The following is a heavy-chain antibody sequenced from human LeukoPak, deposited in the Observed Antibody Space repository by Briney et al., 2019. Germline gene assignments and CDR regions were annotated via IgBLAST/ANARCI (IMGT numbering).Heavy chain of an antibody. Sequence: GGPLRLSCEASGFTFSSYAMNWVRPAPGKGLEWASAIRGSGGGTYYADSVKGRFTISRDNSKNTLYLQINSLRAEDTALYYCAKADDSGGYFSQIDYWGQGALVTVSS. CDR3: AKADDSGGYFSQIDY. J-gene: IGHJ4*02. CDR2: IRGSGGGT. CDR1: GFTFSSYA. V-gene: IGHV3-23*01. D-gene: IGHD3-22*01.